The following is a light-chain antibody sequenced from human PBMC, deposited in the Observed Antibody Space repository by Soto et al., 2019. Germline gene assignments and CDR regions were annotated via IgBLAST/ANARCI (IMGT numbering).Light chain of an antibody. CDR2: GVS. J-gene: IGKJ4*01. CDR1: QSVRSTY. V-gene: IGKV3-15*01. Sequence: EIVMTQSPVTLSVSPGESATLSCRASQSVRSTYLAWYQQKPGQAPRLLIFGVSNRAAGIPARFSGSGSGTEFTLTISSLQSEDFAVYYCQQYGDWPLTFGGGTKVEIK. CDR3: QQYGDWPLT.